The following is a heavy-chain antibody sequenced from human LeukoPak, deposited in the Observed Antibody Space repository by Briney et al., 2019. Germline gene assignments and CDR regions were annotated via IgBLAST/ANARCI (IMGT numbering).Heavy chain of an antibody. CDR1: GFTVSSNY. V-gene: IGHV3-53*01. CDR3: ARWNRSGWYSLSFDY. D-gene: IGHD6-19*01. J-gene: IGHJ4*02. CDR2: IYSGGST. Sequence: GGSLRLSCAASGFTVSSNYMSWVRQAPGKGLEWVSVIYSGGSTYYADSVKGRFTISRDNSKNTLYLQMNSLRAEDTAVYYCARWNRSGWYSLSFDYWGQGTLVTVSS.